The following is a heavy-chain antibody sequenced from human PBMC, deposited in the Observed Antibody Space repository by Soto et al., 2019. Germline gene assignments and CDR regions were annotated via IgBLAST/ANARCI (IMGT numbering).Heavy chain of an antibody. Sequence: SETLSLTCAVYGGSFSGYYWSWIRQPPGKGLEWIGEINHSGSTNYNPSLKSRVTISVDTSKNQFSLKLSSVTAADTAVYYCARGPPYYGSGSYYYWGQGTLVTVS. CDR3: ARGPPYYGSGSYYY. V-gene: IGHV4-34*01. CDR1: GGSFSGYY. D-gene: IGHD3-10*01. CDR2: INHSGST. J-gene: IGHJ4*02.